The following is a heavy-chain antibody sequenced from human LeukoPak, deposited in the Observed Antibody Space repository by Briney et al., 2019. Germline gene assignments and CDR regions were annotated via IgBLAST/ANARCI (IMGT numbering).Heavy chain of an antibody. CDR1: GFTFSSYA. Sequence: PGGSLRLPCAASGFTFSSYAMHWVRQAPDKGLEWVAVISYDGSNKYYADSVKGRFTISRDNSKNTLYLQMNSLRAEDTAVYYCARGLKELWYYGYWGQGTLVTVSS. V-gene: IGHV3-30*04. D-gene: IGHD5-18*01. CDR3: ARGLKELWYYGY. J-gene: IGHJ4*02. CDR2: ISYDGSNK.